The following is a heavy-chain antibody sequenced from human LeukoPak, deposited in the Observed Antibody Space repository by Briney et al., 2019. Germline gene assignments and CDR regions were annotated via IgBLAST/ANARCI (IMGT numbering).Heavy chain of an antibody. CDR1: GLTVKSAW. D-gene: IGHD1-14*01. Sequence: PGGSLRLSCAASGLTVKSAWMTWVRQAPGKGLEWVANIKEDGSAKNYIDSVKGRFTISRDNTKNSLYMQLSSLRAEDTAVYYCARDFAYNTFDYWGQGTLVTVSS. CDR2: IKEDGSAK. CDR3: ARDFAYNTFDY. V-gene: IGHV3-7*01. J-gene: IGHJ4*02.